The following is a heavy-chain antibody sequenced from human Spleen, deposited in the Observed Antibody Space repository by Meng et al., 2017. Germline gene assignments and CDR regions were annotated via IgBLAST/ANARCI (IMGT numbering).Heavy chain of an antibody. J-gene: IGHJ4*02. Sequence: QVQPVQSGPEVKKPGASVKASCKASDYTFTGYGVSWARQAPGQGLEWMAWLGAHDGDTSHAPKFQGRVTVSADRPTATAYMELRSLRSDDTAVYYCARGTPGRSYSDYWGQGTLVTVSS. D-gene: IGHD3-10*01. V-gene: IGHV1-18*01. CDR1: DYTFTGYG. CDR2: LGAHDGDT. CDR3: ARGTPGRSYSDY.